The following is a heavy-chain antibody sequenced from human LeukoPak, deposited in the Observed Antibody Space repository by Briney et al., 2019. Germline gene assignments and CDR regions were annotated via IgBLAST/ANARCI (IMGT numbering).Heavy chain of an antibody. Sequence: GGSLRLSCAAFGFTFSSYAMGWVRQAPGKGLEWVSAISGSGGDTYYADSVKGRFTFSRDNSKNTLYLQMNSLRPEDTALYYCAKAVWFGEFDYYFFGLDVWGQGTTVTVSS. CDR1: GFTFSSYA. D-gene: IGHD3-10*01. CDR3: AKAVWFGEFDYYFFGLDV. J-gene: IGHJ6*02. V-gene: IGHV3-23*01. CDR2: ISGSGGDT.